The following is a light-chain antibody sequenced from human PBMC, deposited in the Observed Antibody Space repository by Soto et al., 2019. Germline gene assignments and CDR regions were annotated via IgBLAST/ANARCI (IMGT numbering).Light chain of an antibody. CDR2: LDGGGSY. CDR1: SGHSSYI. CDR3: ETWDRNTRV. J-gene: IGLJ3*02. V-gene: IGLV4-60*02. Sequence: QLVLTQSSSASASLGSSVKLTCTLSSGHSSYIIAWHQQQPGKAPRFLMKLDGGGSYNKGSGVPDRFSGSSSGADRYLTISNLQFEDEADYYCETWDRNTRVFGGGTKLTVL.